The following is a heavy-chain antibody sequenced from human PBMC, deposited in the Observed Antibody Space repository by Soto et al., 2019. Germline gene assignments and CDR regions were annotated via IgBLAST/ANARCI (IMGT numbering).Heavy chain of an antibody. J-gene: IGHJ6*02. CDR3: ARVRLSGYSYGNYGMDV. CDR1: GFTFSSYA. CDR2: ISYDGSNK. V-gene: IGHV3-30-3*01. D-gene: IGHD5-18*01. Sequence: GGSLRLSCAASGFTFSSYAMHWVRQAPGKGLEWVAVISYDGSNKYYADSVKGRFTISRDNSKNTLYLQMNSLRAEDTAVYYCARVRLSGYSYGNYGMDVWGQGTTVTVSS.